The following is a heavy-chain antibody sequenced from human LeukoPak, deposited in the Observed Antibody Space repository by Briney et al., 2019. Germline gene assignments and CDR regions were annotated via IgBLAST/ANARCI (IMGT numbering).Heavy chain of an antibody. J-gene: IGHJ4*02. D-gene: IGHD3-22*01. V-gene: IGHV3-7*01. Sequence: GGSLRLSCAVSGFTFSSYWMSWVRQAPGKGLEWVANIKQDGSEKYYVDSVKGRFTISRDNAKNSLYLQMNSLRAEDTAVYYCARDTAASESSGYSDYWGQGTLVTVSS. CDR2: IKQDGSEK. CDR3: ARDTAASESSGYSDY. CDR1: GFTFSSYW.